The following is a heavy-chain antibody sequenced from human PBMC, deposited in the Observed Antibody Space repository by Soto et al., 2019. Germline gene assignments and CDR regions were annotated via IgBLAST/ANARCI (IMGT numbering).Heavy chain of an antibody. CDR3: ARIIGTTLGWFDP. CDR1: GYSISSGYY. J-gene: IGHJ5*02. Sequence: SETLSLTCAVSGYSISSGYYWGWIRQPPGKGLEWIGSIYHSGSTYYNPSLKSRVTISVDTSKNQFSLKLSSVTAADTAVYYCARIIGTTLGWFDPWGQGTLVTVSS. CDR2: IYHSGST. V-gene: IGHV4-38-2*01. D-gene: IGHD1-7*01.